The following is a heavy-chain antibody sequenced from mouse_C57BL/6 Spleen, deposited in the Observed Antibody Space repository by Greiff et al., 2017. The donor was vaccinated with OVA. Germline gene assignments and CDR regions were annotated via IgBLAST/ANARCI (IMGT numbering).Heavy chain of an antibody. J-gene: IGHJ2*01. CDR3: ARELGPFDY. D-gene: IGHD4-1*01. V-gene: IGHV5-4*01. Sequence: EVQLVESGGGLVKPGGSLKLSCAASGFTFSSYAMSWVRQTPEKRLEWVATISDGGSYTYYPDNVKGRFTISRDNAKNNLYLQMSHLKSEDTAMYYCARELGPFDYWGQGTTLTVSS. CDR2: ISDGGSYT. CDR1: GFTFSSYA.